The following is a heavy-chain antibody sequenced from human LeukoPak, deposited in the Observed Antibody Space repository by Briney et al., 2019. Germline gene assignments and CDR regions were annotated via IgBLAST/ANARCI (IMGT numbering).Heavy chain of an antibody. D-gene: IGHD3-22*01. CDR2: ISGSGGST. Sequence: PGGSLRLSCAASGFTFSSYAMSWVRQAPGKGLEWVSAISGSGGSTYYADSVKGRFTISRDNSKNTLYLQMNSLRAEDTAVYYCAKYVGGYYYGSIDYWGQGTLVTVSS. CDR3: AKYVGGYYYGSIDY. CDR1: GFTFSSYA. J-gene: IGHJ4*02. V-gene: IGHV3-23*01.